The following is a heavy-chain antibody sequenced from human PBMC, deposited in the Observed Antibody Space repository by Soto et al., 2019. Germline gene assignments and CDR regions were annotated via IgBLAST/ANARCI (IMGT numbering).Heavy chain of an antibody. Sequence: SETLSLTCAVYGGSFSGYYWSWIRQPPGKGLEWIGEINHSGSTNYNPSLKSRVTISVDTSKNQFSLKLSSVTAADTAVYYCARGLRYCSGGSCYSGYYDSSGYYLFAYWGQGTLVPVSS. CDR1: GGSFSGYY. CDR2: INHSGST. CDR3: ARGLRYCSGGSCYSGYYDSSGYYLFAY. D-gene: IGHD2-15*01. V-gene: IGHV4-34*01. J-gene: IGHJ4*02.